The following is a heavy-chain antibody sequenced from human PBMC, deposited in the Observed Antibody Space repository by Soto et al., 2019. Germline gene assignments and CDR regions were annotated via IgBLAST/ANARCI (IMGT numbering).Heavy chain of an antibody. D-gene: IGHD6-13*01. J-gene: IGHJ1*01. CDR1: GFTCDDYA. V-gene: IGHV3-9*01. CDR2: INWNSGSI. Sequence: LRLSCAASGFTCDDYAMHCVRQFPGKGLEWVSGINWNSGSIGYADSAKGRFAISRDNAKNSLHLQMNSLRAEDTAFYYCVKDESINWYSGHFRHWGQGTLVTVSS. CDR3: VKDESINWYSGHFRH.